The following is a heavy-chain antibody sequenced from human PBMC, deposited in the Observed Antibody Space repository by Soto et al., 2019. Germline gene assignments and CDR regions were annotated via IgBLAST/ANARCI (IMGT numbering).Heavy chain of an antibody. V-gene: IGHV4-59*02. CDR2: IRYSGST. J-gene: IGHJ4*02. Sequence: PSETLSLTCTVSGGSVSSYYWTWIRKPPGKGLEWIGYIRYSGSTNYNPSLKSRVSISVDTSKNQFSLDLSSVTAADTAVYYCARRDYYFDSGTYYGFDLWGQGTLVTVSS. CDR1: GGSVSSYY. CDR3: ARRDYYFDSGTYYGFDL. D-gene: IGHD3-10*01.